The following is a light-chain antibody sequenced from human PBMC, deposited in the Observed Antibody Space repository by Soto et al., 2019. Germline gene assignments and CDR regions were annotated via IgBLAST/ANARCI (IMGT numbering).Light chain of an antibody. CDR3: SSYTSSRTLV. Sequence: QSVLTXPASVSGSPGQSITISCTGTSSDVGAYNYVSWYQQHPGKAPKLMIYEVSNRPSGVSHRFSGSKSDNTASLTISGLQTDDEADYYCSSYTSSRTLVFGTGTKVTVL. CDR2: EVS. J-gene: IGLJ1*01. CDR1: SSDVGAYNY. V-gene: IGLV2-14*01.